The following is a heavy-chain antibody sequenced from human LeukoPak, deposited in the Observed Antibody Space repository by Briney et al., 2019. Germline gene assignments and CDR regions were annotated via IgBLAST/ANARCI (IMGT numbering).Heavy chain of an antibody. D-gene: IGHD3-22*01. V-gene: IGHV3-33*06. J-gene: IGHJ4*02. CDR3: AKEDEYYYDSRGYSYFDY. Sequence: PGTSLRLSCAASGFTFSSYGMHWVRQAPGKGLEWVAVIWYDGSNKYYVDSVKGRFTISRDNSKNTLYLQMNSLRAEDTAVYYCAKEDEYYYDSRGYSYFDYWGQGTLVTVSS. CDR1: GFTFSSYG. CDR2: IWYDGSNK.